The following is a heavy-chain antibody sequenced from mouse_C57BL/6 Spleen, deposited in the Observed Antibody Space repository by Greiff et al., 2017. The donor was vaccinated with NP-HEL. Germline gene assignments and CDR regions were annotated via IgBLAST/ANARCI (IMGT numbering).Heavy chain of an antibody. D-gene: IGHD2-5*01. Sequence: EVQGVESGEGLVKPGGSLKLSCAASGFTFSSYAMSWVRQTPEKRLEWVAYISSGGDCIYYADTVKGRFTISRDNARNTLYLQMSSLKSEDTAMYYCTREGAYSNFSWFAYWGQGTLVTVSA. CDR1: GFTFSSYA. CDR3: TREGAYSNFSWFAY. J-gene: IGHJ3*01. V-gene: IGHV5-9-1*02. CDR2: ISSGGDCI.